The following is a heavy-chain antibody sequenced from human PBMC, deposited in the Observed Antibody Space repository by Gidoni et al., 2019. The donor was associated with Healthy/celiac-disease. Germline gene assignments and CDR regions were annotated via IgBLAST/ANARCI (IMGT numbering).Heavy chain of an antibody. J-gene: IGHJ5*02. Sequence: VQLVQSGAEVQKPGASVTVSCKASGYTFTSYGISWVRQAPGQGLEWMGWTSAYNGNTNYAEKFQGRVTMTTDTSTSTAYMELRSLRSDDTAVYYCARRGYSKQQSWFDPWGQGTLVTVSS. D-gene: IGHD4-4*01. CDR3: ARRGYSKQQSWFDP. CDR2: TSAYNGNT. V-gene: IGHV1-18*01. CDR1: GYTFTSYG.